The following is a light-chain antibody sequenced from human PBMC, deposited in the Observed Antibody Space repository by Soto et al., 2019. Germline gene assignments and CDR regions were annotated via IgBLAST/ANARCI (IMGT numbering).Light chain of an antibody. CDR3: GSYTSSSTRV. CDR1: SSDVGGYNY. CDR2: DVS. J-gene: IGLJ2*01. V-gene: IGLV2-14*01. Sequence: QSALTQPASVSGSPGQSITISCTGTSSDVGGYNYVSWYQQHPGKAHKLMIYDVSNRPSGVSSRFSGCKSGNTASLTISGLQEEDEADYYCGSYTSSSTRVFGGGTKVTVL.